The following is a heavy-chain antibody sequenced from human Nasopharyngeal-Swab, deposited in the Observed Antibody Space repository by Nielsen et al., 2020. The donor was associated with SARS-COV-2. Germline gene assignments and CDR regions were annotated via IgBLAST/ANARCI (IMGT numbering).Heavy chain of an antibody. CDR2: ISWNSGSI. Sequence: SLKISCAASGFTFDDYAMRWVRQAPGKGLEWVSGISWNSGSIGYADSVKGRFTISRDNAKNSLYLQMNSLRAEDTALYYCAKGLRLGEPFDYWGQGTLVTVSS. J-gene: IGHJ4*02. CDR3: AKGLRLGEPFDY. V-gene: IGHV3-9*01. CDR1: GFTFDDYA. D-gene: IGHD3-16*01.